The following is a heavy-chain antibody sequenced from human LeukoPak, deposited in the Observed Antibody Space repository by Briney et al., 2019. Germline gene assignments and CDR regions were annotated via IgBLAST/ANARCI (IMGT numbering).Heavy chain of an antibody. V-gene: IGHV1-2*02. CDR2: INPKSGGT. CDR3: ARVTARQDYYDSSGYLDY. J-gene: IGHJ4*02. Sequence: ASVKVSCKASGYTFTGYFMNWVRQAPGQGLEWMGWINPKSGGTNYAQNFQGRVTMTRDTSISTAYMELSRLRSDDTAVYYCARVTARQDYYDSSGYLDYWGQGTLVTVSS. D-gene: IGHD3-22*01. CDR1: GYTFTGYF.